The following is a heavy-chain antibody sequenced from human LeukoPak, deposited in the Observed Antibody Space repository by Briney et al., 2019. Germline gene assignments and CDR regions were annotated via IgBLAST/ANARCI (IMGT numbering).Heavy chain of an antibody. V-gene: IGHV7-4-1*02. D-gene: IGHD3-10*01. CDR2: INTNTGNP. CDR3: ARGGAWFGELLLSNLLDY. CDR1: GYTFTSYA. Sequence: ASVKVSCKASGYTFTSYAMNWSRQAPGQGLEWMGWINTNTGNPTYAQGFTGRFVFSLDTSVSTAYLQISSLKAEDTAVYYCARGGAWFGELLLSNLLDYWGQGTLVTVSS. J-gene: IGHJ4*02.